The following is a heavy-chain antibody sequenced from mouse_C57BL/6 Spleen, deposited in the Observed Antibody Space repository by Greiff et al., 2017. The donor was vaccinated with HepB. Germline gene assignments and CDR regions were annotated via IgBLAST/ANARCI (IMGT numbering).Heavy chain of an antibody. J-gene: IGHJ2*01. V-gene: IGHV1-54*01. Sequence: VQLQESGAELVRPGTSVKVSCKASGYAFTNYLIEWVKQRPGQGLEWIGVINPGSGGTNYNEKFKGKATLTADKSSSTAYMQLSSLTSEDSAVYFCAREGEPHYFDYWGQGTTLTVSS. CDR2: INPGSGGT. CDR1: GYAFTNYL. CDR3: AREGEPHYFDY.